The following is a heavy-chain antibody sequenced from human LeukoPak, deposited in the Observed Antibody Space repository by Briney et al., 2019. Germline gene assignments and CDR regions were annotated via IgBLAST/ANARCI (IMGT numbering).Heavy chain of an antibody. D-gene: IGHD3-22*01. CDR1: GFTFSSYE. Sequence: GGSLRLSCAASGFTFSSYEMNWVRQAPGKGREWVSYISSSGSTIYYADSVKGRFTISRDNAKNSLYLQMNSLRAEDTAVYYCARDNGRDYDSSGYYSFFDYWGQGTLVTVSS. J-gene: IGHJ4*02. V-gene: IGHV3-48*03. CDR2: ISSSGSTI. CDR3: ARDNGRDYDSSGYYSFFDY.